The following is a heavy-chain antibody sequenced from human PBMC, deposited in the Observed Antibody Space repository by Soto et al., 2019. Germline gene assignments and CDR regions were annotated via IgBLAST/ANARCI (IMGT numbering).Heavy chain of an antibody. CDR1: GFSLSTSGVG. D-gene: IGHD2-15*01. J-gene: IGHJ4*02. CDR3: AHRPSYCSGGSCYSGFDY. CDR2: IYWDDDK. Sequence: QITLKESGPTLVKPTQTLTLTCTFSGFSLSTSGVGVGWIRQPPGKALEWLALIYWDDDKRYSPSLKSSLTITKYTYTNPLVLTTTNMDPVDPATYYCAHRPSYCSGGSCYSGFDYWGQGTLVTVSS. V-gene: IGHV2-5*02.